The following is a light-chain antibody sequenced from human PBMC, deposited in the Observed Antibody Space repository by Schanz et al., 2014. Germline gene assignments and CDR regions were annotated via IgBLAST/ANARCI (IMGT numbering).Light chain of an antibody. J-gene: IGLJ3*02. CDR3: SSYTTTTWRV. CDR1: SSDVGGYKY. CDR2: DVS. Sequence: QSALTQPVSVSGSPGQSITISCTGTSSDVGGYKYVSWYQQHPGKAPKLMIYDVSDRPSGVSNRFSGSKSGNTASLTISGLQAEDEADYYCSSYTTTTWRVFGGGTKLTVL. V-gene: IGLV2-14*03.